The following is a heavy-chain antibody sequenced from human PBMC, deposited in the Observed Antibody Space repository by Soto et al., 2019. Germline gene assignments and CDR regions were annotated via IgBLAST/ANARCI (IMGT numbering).Heavy chain of an antibody. CDR2: ISYDGSNK. CDR1: GFTFSSYG. CDR3: AKVRPGSPRYYYYMDV. J-gene: IGHJ6*03. V-gene: IGHV3-30*18. Sequence: QVQLVESGGGVVQPGRSLRLSCAASGFTFSSYGMHWVRQAPGKGLEWVAVISYDGSNKYYADSVKGRFTISRDNSKNALYLQMNSLRAEDTAVYYCAKVRPGSPRYYYYMDVWGKGTTVTVSS. D-gene: IGHD3-10*01.